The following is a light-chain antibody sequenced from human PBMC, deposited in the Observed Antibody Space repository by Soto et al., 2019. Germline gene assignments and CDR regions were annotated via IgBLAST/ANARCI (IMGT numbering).Light chain of an antibody. V-gene: IGKV1-5*03. CDR3: QQYAGYSRT. CDR2: KAS. Sequence: DVQMTQSPSTLSSSVGDRVTITCPASQSISGWLAWYQQRPGTAPKLMIYKASTLETGVPSRFSGSGSGTEFTLTINNLQPDDFATYYCQQYAGYSRTFGQGAKVDIK. CDR1: QSISGW. J-gene: IGKJ1*01.